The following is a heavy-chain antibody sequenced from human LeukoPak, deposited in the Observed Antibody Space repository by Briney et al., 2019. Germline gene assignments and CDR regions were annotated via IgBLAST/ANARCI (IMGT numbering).Heavy chain of an antibody. V-gene: IGHV3-30*04. D-gene: IGHD3-10*01. CDR3: AKGYGSAEYFQH. CDR1: GFTFSSYA. Sequence: GGSLRLSCAASGFTFSSYAMHWVRQAPGKGLEWVAVISYDGSNKYYADSVKGRFTISRDNSKNTLYLQMNSLRAEDTAVYYCAKGYGSAEYFQHWGQGTLVTVSS. CDR2: ISYDGSNK. J-gene: IGHJ1*01.